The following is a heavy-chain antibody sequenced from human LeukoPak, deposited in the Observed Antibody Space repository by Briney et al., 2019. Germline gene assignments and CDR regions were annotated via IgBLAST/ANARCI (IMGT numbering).Heavy chain of an antibody. V-gene: IGHV3-21*01. CDR3: ARDQKGYYDSSGYSPSHYGMDV. Sequence: GGSLRLSCAASGFTFSSYSMNWVRQAPGKGLEWVSSVSSSSSYIYYADSVKGRFTISRDNAKNSLYLQMNSLRAEDTAVYYCARDQKGYYDSSGYSPSHYGMDVWGQGTTVTVSS. J-gene: IGHJ6*02. CDR1: GFTFSSYS. D-gene: IGHD3-22*01. CDR2: VSSSSSYI.